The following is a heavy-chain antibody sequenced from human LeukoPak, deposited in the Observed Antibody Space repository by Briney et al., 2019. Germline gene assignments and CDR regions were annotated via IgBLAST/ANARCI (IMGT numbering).Heavy chain of an antibody. D-gene: IGHD2-2*01. CDR1: GYSFSSYA. CDR3: ARSRYCSSTSCPIPPPYYYYGMDV. V-gene: IGHV1-69*01. Sequence: RISCKGSGYSFSSYAISWVRQAPGQGLEWMGGIIPIFGTANYAQKFQGRVTITADESTSTAYMELSSLRSEDTAVYYCARSRYCSSTSCPIPPPYYYYGMDVWGQGTTVTVSS. CDR2: IIPIFGTA. J-gene: IGHJ6*02.